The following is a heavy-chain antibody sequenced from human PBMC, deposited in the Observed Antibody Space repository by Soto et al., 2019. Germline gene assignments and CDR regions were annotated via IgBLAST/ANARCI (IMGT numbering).Heavy chain of an antibody. D-gene: IGHD1-26*01. J-gene: IGHJ4*02. Sequence: QVQLQESGPGLVKPSQTLSLTCTVSGGSISSGGYYWSWIRQHPGKGLEWIGYIYYSGSNYYNPSPTSRVTIAVDTSTNQFPLQLTCVTAADTAVYYCARAREWERTGVRFDSWGQGTLVTVSS. CDR3: ARAREWERTGVRFDS. V-gene: IGHV4-31*03. CDR2: IYYSGSN. CDR1: GGSISSGGYY.